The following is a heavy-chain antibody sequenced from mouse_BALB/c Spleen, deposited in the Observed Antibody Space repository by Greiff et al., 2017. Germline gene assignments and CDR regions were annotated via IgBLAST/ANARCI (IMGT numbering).Heavy chain of an antibody. V-gene: IGHV1-7*01. CDR3: ARWDPGY. CDR1: GYTFTSYW. J-gene: IGHJ2*01. Sequence: QVQLQQSGAELAKPGASVKMSCKASGYTFTSYWMHWVKQRPGQGLEWIGYINPSTGYTEYNQKFKDKATLTADKSSSTAYMQLSSLTSEDSAVYYCARWDPGYWGQGTTRTVSS. D-gene: IGHD4-1*01. CDR2: INPSTGYT.